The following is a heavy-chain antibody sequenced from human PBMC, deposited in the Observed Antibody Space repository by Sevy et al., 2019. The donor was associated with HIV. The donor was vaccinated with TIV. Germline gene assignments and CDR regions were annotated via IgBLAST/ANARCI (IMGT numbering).Heavy chain of an antibody. Sequence: SKTLSLTCTVSGGAMNLYFWSWIRQPPGKGLEWIGYISSSGSTNYNPSLKSRVTISLSTSGNQFSSKLRSMTAADTTVYYCARESIGSTGDFDFWGQGTLVTVSS. V-gene: IGHV4-4*08. J-gene: IGHJ4*02. D-gene: IGHD6-13*01. CDR3: ARESIGSTGDFDF. CDR2: ISSSGST. CDR1: GGAMNLYF.